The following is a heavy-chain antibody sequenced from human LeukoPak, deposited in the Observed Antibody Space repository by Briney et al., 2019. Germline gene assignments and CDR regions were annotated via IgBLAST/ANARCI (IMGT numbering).Heavy chain of an antibody. CDR1: GGSMSSYY. J-gene: IGHJ5*02. CDR3: ARYWWSGAAPGSWFDP. D-gene: IGHD2-15*01. V-gene: IGHV4-59*08. CDR2: TNYSGNT. Sequence: SETLSLTCTVSGGSMSSYYWNWIRQPPGKGLEWIGYTNYSGNTNYNPSLKSRVTISIDTSKNQFSLKLSSVTAADTAVYYCARYWWSGAAPGSWFDPWGQGTLVTVYS.